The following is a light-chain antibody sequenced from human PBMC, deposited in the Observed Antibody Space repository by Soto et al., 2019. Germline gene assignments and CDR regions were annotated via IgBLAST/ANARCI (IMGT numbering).Light chain of an antibody. J-gene: IGKJ1*01. V-gene: IGKV1-5*01. CDR1: QSISSW. CDR2: DAS. Sequence: DIQMTQSPSTLSASVGDRVTITCRASQSISSWLAWYQQKPGKAPKLLIYDASSLESGVPSRFSGSGSGTELTLTISSLQPDDFATYYCQQYNSYPWTVGQGTKVDIK. CDR3: QQYNSYPWT.